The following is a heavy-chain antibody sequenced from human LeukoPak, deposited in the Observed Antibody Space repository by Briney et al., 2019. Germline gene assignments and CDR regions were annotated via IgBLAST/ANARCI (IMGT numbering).Heavy chain of an antibody. CDR2: IYPGDSDT. Sequence: GESLKISCKGSGYSFTSYCIGWVRPTPGKGLGWMGIIYPGDSDTRYSPSFQGQVTISADKSISTAYLQWSSLKASDTAMYYCARHPVGPPYGMDVWGQGTTVTVSS. CDR1: GYSFTSYC. J-gene: IGHJ6*02. D-gene: IGHD3/OR15-3a*01. CDR3: ARHPVGPPYGMDV. V-gene: IGHV5-51*01.